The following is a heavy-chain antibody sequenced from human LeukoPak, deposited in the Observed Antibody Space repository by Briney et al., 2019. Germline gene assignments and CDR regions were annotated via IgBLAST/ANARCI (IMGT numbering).Heavy chain of an antibody. CDR1: GFTLSDYY. D-gene: IGHD1-1*01. V-gene: IGHV3-11*01. CDR2: ISSSGSTI. CDR3: ARDRGTGPPNGNWFDP. J-gene: IGHJ5*02. Sequence: PGGSLRLSCAASGFTLSDYYMSWIRQAPGKGLEWVSYISSSGSTIYYADSVKGRFTISRDNAKNSLYLQMNSLRAEDTAVYYCARDRGTGPPNGNWFDPWGQGTLVTVSS.